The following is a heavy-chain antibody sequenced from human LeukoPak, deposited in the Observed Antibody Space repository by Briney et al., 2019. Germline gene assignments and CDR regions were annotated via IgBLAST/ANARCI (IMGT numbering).Heavy chain of an antibody. CDR3: ARAPKGGVPAAISYWFDP. Sequence: SVKVSCKASGGNFSSYAISWVRQAPGQGPEWMGGIILNFGTANYAQKFQGRVTITADESTSTAYMELSSLRSEDTAVYYCARAPKGGVPAAISYWFDPWGQGTLVTVSS. J-gene: IGHJ5*02. CDR1: GGNFSSYA. CDR2: IILNFGTA. V-gene: IGHV1-69*13. D-gene: IGHD2-2*01.